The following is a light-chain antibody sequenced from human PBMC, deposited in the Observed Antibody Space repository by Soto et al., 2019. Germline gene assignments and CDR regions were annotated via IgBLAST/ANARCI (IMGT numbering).Light chain of an antibody. CDR2: GAS. CDR1: QSVSSSY. CDR3: QQDGSSPPT. Sequence: EIVLTQSPGTLSLSPGERATLSCRASQSVSSSYVAWYQLKPGQAPRLFIYGASSRATGIPDRFSGSGSGTDFTLSISRLEPEDFAVYYCQQDGSSPPTFGGGTKVEIK. J-gene: IGKJ4*01. V-gene: IGKV3-20*01.